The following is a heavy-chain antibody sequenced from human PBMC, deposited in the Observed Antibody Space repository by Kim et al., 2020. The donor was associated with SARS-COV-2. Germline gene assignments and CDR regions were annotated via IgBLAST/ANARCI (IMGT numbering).Heavy chain of an antibody. CDR3: AKDCGIVVVPAAMMY. CDR2: ISGSGGST. J-gene: IGHJ4*02. Sequence: GGSLRLSCAASGFTFSSYAMSWVRQAPGKGLEWVSAISGSGGSTYYADSVKGRFTISRDNSKNTLYLQMNSLRAEDTAVYYCAKDCGIVVVPAAMMYWGQGTLVTVSS. CDR1: GFTFSSYA. D-gene: IGHD2-2*01. V-gene: IGHV3-23*01.